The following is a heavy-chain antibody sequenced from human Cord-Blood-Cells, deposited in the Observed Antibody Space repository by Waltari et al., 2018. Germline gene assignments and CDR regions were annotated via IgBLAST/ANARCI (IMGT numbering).Heavy chain of an antibody. V-gene: IGHV1-24*01. J-gene: IGHJ4*02. Sequence: QVQLVQSGAEVKKPGASVKVSCKVSGNPLPEFSMHWVRQAPGKGLEWMGGFDPEDGETIYAQKFQGRVTMTEDTSTDTAYMELSSLRSEDTAVYYCATNSIGVDTDYFDYWGQGTLVTVSS. CDR1: GNPLPEFS. CDR2: FDPEDGET. CDR3: ATNSIGVDTDYFDY. D-gene: IGHD2-8*01.